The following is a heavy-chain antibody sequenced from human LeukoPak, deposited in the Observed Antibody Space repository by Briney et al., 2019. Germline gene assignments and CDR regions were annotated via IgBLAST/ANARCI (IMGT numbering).Heavy chain of an antibody. CDR2: IYYSGST. D-gene: IGHD5-18*01. CDR3: ARHRILEAPFDY. Sequence: PSETLSLTCTVSGGSISSYYWSWIRQPPGKGLEWIGYIYYSGSTNYNPSLKSRVTISVDTSKNQFSLKLSSVTAADTAVYYCARHRILEAPFDYWGQGTLVTVSS. CDR1: GGSISSYY. V-gene: IGHV4-59*08. J-gene: IGHJ4*02.